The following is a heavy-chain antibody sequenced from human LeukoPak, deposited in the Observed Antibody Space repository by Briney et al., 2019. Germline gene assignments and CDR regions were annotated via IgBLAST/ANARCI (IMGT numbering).Heavy chain of an antibody. CDR2: IYYRGST. V-gene: IGHV4-39*01. D-gene: IGHD3-9*01. Sequence: SETLSLTCTVSGDSISSSSYYWGWIRQPPGKGLEWIGSIYYRGSTYYNPSLKSRVAISVDTSKNQFSLKLSSVTAADTAVYYCARHRPYDILTGYYYYYYYMDVWGKGTTVTVSS. CDR1: GDSISSSSYY. CDR3: ARHRPYDILTGYYYYYYYMDV. J-gene: IGHJ6*03.